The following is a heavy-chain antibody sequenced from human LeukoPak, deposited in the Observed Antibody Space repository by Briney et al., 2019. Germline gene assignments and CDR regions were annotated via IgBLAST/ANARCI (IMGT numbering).Heavy chain of an antibody. V-gene: IGHV4-31*03. CDR3: AREPIYDFWSGYRRDNWFDP. Sequence: NPSQTLSLICTVSGGSISSGGYYWSWIRQHPGKGLEWIGYIYYSGSTYYNPSLKSRVTISVDTSKNQFSLKLSSVTAADTAVYYCAREPIYDFWSGYRRDNWFDPWGQGTLVTVSS. J-gene: IGHJ5*02. D-gene: IGHD3-3*01. CDR2: IYYSGST. CDR1: GGSISSGGYY.